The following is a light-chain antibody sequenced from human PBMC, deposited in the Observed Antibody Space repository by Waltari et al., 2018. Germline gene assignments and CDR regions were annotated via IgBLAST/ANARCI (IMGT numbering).Light chain of an antibody. CDR1: QSISSW. V-gene: IGKV1-5*03. CDR3: QQYDSFALT. Sequence: DIQMTQSPSTLSASVGDRVTITCRASQSISSWLAWYQHKQGKAPKLLIYKASSLESGVPSRFSGSGSGTEFTLTISSLQPDDFATYYCQQYDSFALTFGGGTKVEIK. CDR2: KAS. J-gene: IGKJ4*01.